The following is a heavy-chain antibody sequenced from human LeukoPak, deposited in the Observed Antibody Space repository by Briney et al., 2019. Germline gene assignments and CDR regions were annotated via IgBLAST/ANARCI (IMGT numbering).Heavy chain of an antibody. CDR1: GFTFRDYA. Sequence: GGSLRLSCAASGFTFRDYAMHWVRQAPGKGLEWVAVIIYDGTNQYYADSVKGQFTISRDNSKDTVHLQMNSLRVEDTAVYYCARSASSTTCQDYWGQGTLVTVSS. D-gene: IGHD2-2*01. CDR2: IIYDGTNQ. V-gene: IGHV3-30-3*01. CDR3: ARSASSTTCQDY. J-gene: IGHJ4*02.